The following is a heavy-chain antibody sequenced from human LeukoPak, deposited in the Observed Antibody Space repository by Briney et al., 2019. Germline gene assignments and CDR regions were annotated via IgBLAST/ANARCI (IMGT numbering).Heavy chain of an antibody. J-gene: IGHJ5*02. CDR1: GGSISSGSYY. V-gene: IGHV4-61*02. Sequence: SETLSLTCTVSGGSISSGSYYWSWIRQPAGKGLEWIGRIYTSGSTNYNPSLKSRVTISVDTPKNQFSLKLSSVTAADTAVYYCAGAAAGVGTRFDPWGQGTLVTVSS. D-gene: IGHD6-13*01. CDR2: IYTSGST. CDR3: AGAAAGVGTRFDP.